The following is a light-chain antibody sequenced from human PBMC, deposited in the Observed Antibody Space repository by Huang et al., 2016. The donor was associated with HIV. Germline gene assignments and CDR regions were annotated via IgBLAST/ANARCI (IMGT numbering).Light chain of an antibody. J-gene: IGKJ5*01. CDR3: QQLNSYPIT. CDR1: QDITNY. Sequence: IQLTQSPSSLSLLIGDRVTITCRASQDITNYLAWYQKKPRQPPKVLLYADSALPGGFPSRFSGSGACSNFTLNINNLQPEDFGTYYCQQLNSYPITFGQGTRLEIK. V-gene: IGKV1-9*01. CDR2: ADS.